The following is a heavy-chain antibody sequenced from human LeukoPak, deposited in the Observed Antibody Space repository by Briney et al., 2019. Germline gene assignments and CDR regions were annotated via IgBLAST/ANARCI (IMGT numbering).Heavy chain of an antibody. CDR1: GGSISSSSYY. V-gene: IGHV4-39*07. Sequence: SETLSLTCTVSGGSISSSSYYWGWIRQPPGKGLEWIGSIYYSGSTYYNPSLKSRVTISVDTSKNQFSLKLSSVTAADTAVYYCARDQHYDILTGYFPGRYFDYWGQGTLVTVSS. J-gene: IGHJ4*02. CDR3: ARDQHYDILTGYFPGRYFDY. D-gene: IGHD3-9*01. CDR2: IYYSGST.